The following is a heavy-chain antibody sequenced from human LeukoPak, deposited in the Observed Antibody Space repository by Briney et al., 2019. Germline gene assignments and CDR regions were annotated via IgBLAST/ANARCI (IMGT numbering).Heavy chain of an antibody. CDR1: GFTFSSYG. CDR3: AASYYYDSSGYYSPGY. Sequence: GGSLRLSCAASGFTFSSYGMHWVRQAPGKGLEWVALISYDGSNNYYADSVKGRFTISRDNSKNTLYPQMSSLRAEDTAVYYCAASYYYDSSGYYSPGYWGQGTLVTVSS. J-gene: IGHJ4*02. D-gene: IGHD3-22*01. CDR2: ISYDGSNN. V-gene: IGHV3-30*03.